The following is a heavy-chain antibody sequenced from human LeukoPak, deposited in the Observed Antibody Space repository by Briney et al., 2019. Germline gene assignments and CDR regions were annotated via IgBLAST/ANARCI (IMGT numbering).Heavy chain of an antibody. J-gene: IGHJ3*02. CDR2: TSYRGGT. CDR3: ARDLVTVTKGFDI. Sequence: PSETLSLTCTVSGDSFSSHYWTWIRQPPGKGLEWIGYTSYRGGTNYNPSLKSRVTISIDTSKNQFSLRLSSVTAADTAVYYCARDLVTVTKGFDIWGQGTMVSVSS. V-gene: IGHV4-59*11. D-gene: IGHD4-17*01. CDR1: GDSFSSHY.